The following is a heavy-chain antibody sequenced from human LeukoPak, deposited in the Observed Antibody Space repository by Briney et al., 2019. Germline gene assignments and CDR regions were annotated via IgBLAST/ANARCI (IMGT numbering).Heavy chain of an antibody. V-gene: IGHV1-69*04. D-gene: IGHD6-19*01. CDR1: GGTFSSYA. J-gene: IGHJ4*02. Sequence: PVKVSCKASGGTFSSYAISWVRQAPGQGLEWMGRINPILGIANYAQKFQGRVTITADKSTSTAYMELSSLRSEDTAVYYCAGYGSSGWSWDYWGQGTLVTVSS. CDR2: INPILGIA. CDR3: AGYGSSGWSWDY.